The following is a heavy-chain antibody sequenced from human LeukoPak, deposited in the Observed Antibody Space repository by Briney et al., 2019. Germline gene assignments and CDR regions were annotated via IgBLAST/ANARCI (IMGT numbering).Heavy chain of an antibody. Sequence: PGRSLRLSCAASGFTFSSYAMHWVRQAPGKGLEWVAVISYDGSNKYYADSVKGRFTISRDNSKNTLHLQMNSLRAEDTAVYYCARGYNWNEGLDYWGQGTLVTVSS. V-gene: IGHV3-30-3*01. D-gene: IGHD1-1*01. CDR1: GFTFSSYA. J-gene: IGHJ4*02. CDR3: ARGYNWNEGLDY. CDR2: ISYDGSNK.